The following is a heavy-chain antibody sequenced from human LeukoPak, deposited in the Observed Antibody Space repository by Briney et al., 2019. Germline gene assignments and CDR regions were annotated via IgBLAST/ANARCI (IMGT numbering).Heavy chain of an antibody. CDR1: GGSISSYY. Sequence: SETLSLTCTVSGGSISSYYWSWIRPPPGKGLEWIGYIYYSGSTNYNPSLKSRVTISVDTSKNQFSLKMSSVTAADTAGYYCARDRASSGLTGWLDPWGQGTLVTVSS. D-gene: IGHD6-19*01. V-gene: IGHV4-59*01. CDR3: ARDRASSGLTGWLDP. CDR2: IYYSGST. J-gene: IGHJ5*02.